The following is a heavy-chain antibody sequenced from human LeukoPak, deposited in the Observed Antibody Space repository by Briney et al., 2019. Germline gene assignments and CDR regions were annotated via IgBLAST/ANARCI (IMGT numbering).Heavy chain of an antibody. CDR2: IIPVFGTA. Sequence: SVKVSCKASGGTFSSYAISWVRQAPGQGLEWMGGIIPVFGTANYAQKFQGRVTITADESTSTAYMELSSLRSEDTAVYYCARGPQQWLVRHYYYYYGMDVWGQGTTVTVSS. CDR1: GGTFSSYA. J-gene: IGHJ6*02. D-gene: IGHD6-19*01. CDR3: ARGPQQWLVRHYYYYYGMDV. V-gene: IGHV1-69*13.